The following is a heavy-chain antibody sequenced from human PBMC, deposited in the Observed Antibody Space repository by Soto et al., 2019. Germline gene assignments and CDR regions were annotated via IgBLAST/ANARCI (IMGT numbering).Heavy chain of an antibody. D-gene: IGHD3-16*02. J-gene: IGHJ3*02. CDR3: ATLEGPRITFGGVIVLTPGAFDI. V-gene: IGHV1-24*01. CDR1: GYTLTELS. CDR2: FDPEDGET. Sequence: ASVKVSCKVSGYTLTELSMHWVRQAPGKGLEWMGGFDPEDGETIYAQKFQGRVTMTEDTSTDTAYMELSSLRSEDTAVYYCATLEGPRITFGGVIVLTPGAFDIWGQGTMVTVSS.